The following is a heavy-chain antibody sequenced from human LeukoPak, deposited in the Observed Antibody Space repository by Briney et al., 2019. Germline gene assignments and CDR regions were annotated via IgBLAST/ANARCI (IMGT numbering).Heavy chain of an antibody. CDR1: GFTVSSNY. CDR3: ARVVMVRGALYYYYMDV. CDR2: IYSGGIT. Sequence: GGSLRLSCAASGFTVSSNYMSWVRQAPGKGLEWVSVIYSGGITYYADSVKGRFTISRDNSKNTLYLQMNSLRAEDTAVYYCARVVMVRGALYYYYMDVWGKGTTVTVSS. D-gene: IGHD3-10*01. J-gene: IGHJ6*03. V-gene: IGHV3-53*01.